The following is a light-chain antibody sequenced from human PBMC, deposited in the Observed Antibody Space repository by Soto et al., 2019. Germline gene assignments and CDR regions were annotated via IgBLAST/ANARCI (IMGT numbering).Light chain of an antibody. CDR2: NNN. CDR3: AVWDDSLSGMV. V-gene: IGLV1-40*01. J-gene: IGLJ2*01. Sequence: QSVLTQPPSVSGAPGQRVTIPCTGSGSNIGVGYEVHWYQQLPGTAPKVLIFNNNQRPSGVPDRFSGSKSGTSASLAISGLQSEDEADYYCAVWDDSLSGMVFGGGTKLTVL. CDR1: GSNIGVGYE.